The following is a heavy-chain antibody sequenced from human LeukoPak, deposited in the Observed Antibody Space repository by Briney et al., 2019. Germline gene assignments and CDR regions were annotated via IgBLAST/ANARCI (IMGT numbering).Heavy chain of an antibody. J-gene: IGHJ6*02. Sequence: GGSLRLSCAASGFTFSNAWMSWVRQAPGKGLEWVGRIKSKTDGGTRDYTAPVKGRFSISRDDSKNALYLQMNSLKTEDTAVYYCTTGPFDYYGSASYLANGMDVWGQGTTVTVSS. CDR2: IKSKTDGGTR. V-gene: IGHV3-15*01. D-gene: IGHD3-10*01. CDR1: GFTFSNAW. CDR3: TTGPFDYYGSASYLANGMDV.